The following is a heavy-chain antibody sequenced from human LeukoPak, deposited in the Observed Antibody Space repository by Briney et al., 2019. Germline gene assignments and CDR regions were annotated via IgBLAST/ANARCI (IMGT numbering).Heavy chain of an antibody. CDR3: ARGLFNYDSSGLNY. J-gene: IGHJ4*02. CDR1: GFIFSSYG. V-gene: IGHV3-33*01. Sequence: GGSLRLSCAASGFIFSSYGMYWVRQAPCKGLEWVTKIWSDGSNKYYADSVKGRFTISRDNSKNTLYLQMNSLRAEDTAVYYCARGLFNYDSSGLNYWGQGTLVTVSS. CDR2: IWSDGSNK. D-gene: IGHD3-22*01.